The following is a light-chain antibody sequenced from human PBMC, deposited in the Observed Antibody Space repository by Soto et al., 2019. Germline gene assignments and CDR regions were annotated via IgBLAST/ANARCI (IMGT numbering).Light chain of an antibody. J-gene: IGKJ1*01. Sequence: EIVLTQSPGTLSLSPGETATLSCRASQTISNTYLAWYQQKPGQAPRLLIYGASTRATGIPGRFSGSGSGIDFTLTVNRLEPEDFAVYYCQQYGSSPRTFGQGTKVEI. CDR3: QQYGSSPRT. CDR1: QTISNTY. CDR2: GAS. V-gene: IGKV3-20*01.